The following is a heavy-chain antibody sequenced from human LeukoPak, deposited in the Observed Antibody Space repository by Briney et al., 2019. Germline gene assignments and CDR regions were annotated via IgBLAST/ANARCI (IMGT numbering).Heavy chain of an antibody. V-gene: IGHV4-59*01. D-gene: IGHD2-2*01. CDR1: GGSISSYY. CDR2: IYYSGST. CDR3: ARGLAVVVGYLWFDP. Sequence: SSETLSLTCTVSGGSISSYYWSWIRQPPGKGLEWIGYIYYSGSTSYNPSLKSRVTISVDTSKNQFSLKLSSVTAADTAVYCCARGLAVVVGYLWFDPWGQGTLVTVSS. J-gene: IGHJ5*02.